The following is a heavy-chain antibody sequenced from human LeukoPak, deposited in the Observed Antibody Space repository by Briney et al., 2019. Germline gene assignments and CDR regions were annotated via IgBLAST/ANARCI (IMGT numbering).Heavy chain of an antibody. CDR2: IYYSGST. D-gene: IGHD3-3*01. CDR3: ARVPKDFWSGFDY. V-gene: IGHV4-30-4*08. J-gene: IGHJ4*02. Sequence: SETLSLTCTVSGGSISSGDYYWSWIRQPPGKGLEWTGYIYYSGSTYYNPSLKSRVTISVDTSKNQFSLKLSSVTAADTAVYYCARVPKDFWSGFDYWGQGTLVTVSS. CDR1: GGSISSGDYY.